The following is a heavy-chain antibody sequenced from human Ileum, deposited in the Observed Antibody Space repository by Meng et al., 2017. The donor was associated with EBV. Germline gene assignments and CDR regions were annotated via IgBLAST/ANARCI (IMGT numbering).Heavy chain of an antibody. Sequence: PWSSVKVACQASGYTLLSHAMSLVTHAPAHSLEWIGWIHSNTGNSSHAQGFTVRFVFSLDPSDSTASLHINSLKTEDTAAYYCAREVGQGWYYGDYWGQGTLVTVSS. CDR1: GYTLLSHA. J-gene: IGHJ4*02. CDR3: AREVGQGWYYGDY. V-gene: IGHV7-4-1*02. CDR2: IHSNTGNS. D-gene: IGHD6-19*01.